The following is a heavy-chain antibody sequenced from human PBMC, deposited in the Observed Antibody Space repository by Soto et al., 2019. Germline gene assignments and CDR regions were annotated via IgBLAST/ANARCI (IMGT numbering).Heavy chain of an antibody. V-gene: IGHV1-69*01. J-gene: IGHJ4*02. CDR2: IIPIFGTA. CDR3: AGRGYCSGGSRGCFDY. Sequence: QVQLVQSGAEVKKPGSSVKVSCKASGGTFSSYAISWVRQAPGQGLEWMGGIIPIFGTANYAQKFQGRVTITADDSTSTAYMELSSLRSEDTAVYYCAGRGYCSGGSRGCFDYWGQGTLVTVSS. D-gene: IGHD2-15*01. CDR1: GGTFSSYA.